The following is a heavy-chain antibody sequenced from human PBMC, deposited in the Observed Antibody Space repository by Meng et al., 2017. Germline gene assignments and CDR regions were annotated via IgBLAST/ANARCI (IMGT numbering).Heavy chain of an antibody. CDR3: AREAGY. Sequence: QVQLVEAGGGVVQPGTSLRLSCAASGFTFSSDAMHWVRQAPGKGLECVAVISYDGSNKYYADSVKGRFTISRDNSKNTLYLQMNSLRAEDTAVYYCAREAGYWGQGTLVTVSS. CDR1: GFTFSSDA. CDR2: ISYDGSNK. V-gene: IGHV3-30*04. J-gene: IGHJ4*02.